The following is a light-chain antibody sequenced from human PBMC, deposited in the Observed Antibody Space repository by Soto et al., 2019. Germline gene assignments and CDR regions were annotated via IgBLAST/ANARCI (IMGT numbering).Light chain of an antibody. V-gene: IGKV3-20*01. CDR2: DAS. CDR1: QSVGRIY. Sequence: EIVLTQSPGTLFLSPGERATLSCRASQSVGRIYLAWYQQKPGQAPRLLIYDASSRATGIPDRFSGSGSGTDFTLTISRLEPEDFAVYYCQQYSGSPLTFGGGTKVEIK. J-gene: IGKJ4*01. CDR3: QQYSGSPLT.